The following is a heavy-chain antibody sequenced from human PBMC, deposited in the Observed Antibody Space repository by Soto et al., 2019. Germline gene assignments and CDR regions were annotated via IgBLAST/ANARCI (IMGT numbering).Heavy chain of an antibody. CDR2: IYYSGST. CDR1: GRSISSYY. Sequence: SETLSLTCTVSGRSISSYYWSWIRQPPGKGLEWIGYIYYSGSTNYNPSLKSRVTISVDTSKNQFSLKLSSVTAADTAVYYCARSYCSGGSCYHEYFQHWGQGTLVTVSS. D-gene: IGHD2-15*01. V-gene: IGHV4-59*08. CDR3: ARSYCSGGSCYHEYFQH. J-gene: IGHJ1*01.